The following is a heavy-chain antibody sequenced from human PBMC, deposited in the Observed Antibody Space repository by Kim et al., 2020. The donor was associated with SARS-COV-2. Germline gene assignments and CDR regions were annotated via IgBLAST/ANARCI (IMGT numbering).Heavy chain of an antibody. CDR3: ARGEGDY. J-gene: IGHJ4*02. CDR2: YNGNT. V-gene: IGHV1-18*01. Sequence: YNGNTNYAQKLQGRVTMTTDTSTSTAYMELRSLRSDDTAVYYCARGEGDYWGQGTLVTVSS.